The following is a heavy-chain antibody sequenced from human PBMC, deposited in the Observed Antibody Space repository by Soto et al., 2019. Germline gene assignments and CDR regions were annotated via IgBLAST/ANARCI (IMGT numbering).Heavy chain of an antibody. CDR3: AKDRAVAGAPFFDY. CDR1: GFTFSSYD. D-gene: IGHD6-19*01. Sequence: GGSLRLSGAASGFTFSSYDMHLVRQATGKGLGWVSAIGTAGDTYYADSVKGRFTISRDNSKNTLYLQMNSLRAEDTAVYYCAKDRAVAGAPFFDYWGQGTLVTVSS. J-gene: IGHJ4*02. V-gene: IGHV3-13*01. CDR2: IGTAGDT.